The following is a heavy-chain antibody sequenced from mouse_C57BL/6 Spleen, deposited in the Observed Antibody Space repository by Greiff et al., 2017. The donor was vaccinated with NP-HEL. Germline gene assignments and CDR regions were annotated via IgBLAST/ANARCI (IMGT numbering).Heavy chain of an antibody. CDR1: GYAFSSYW. D-gene: IGHD4-1*01. CDR3: ARSRWDGYYAMGY. V-gene: IGHV1-80*01. CDR2: IYPGDGDT. Sequence: QVQLQQSGAELVKPGASVKISCKASGYAFSSYWMNWVKQRPGTGLEWIGQIYPGDGDTNYNGKFKGKATLTADKSSSTAYMQLSSLTSEDSAVYFCARSRWDGYYAMGYWGQGTSVTVSS. J-gene: IGHJ4*01.